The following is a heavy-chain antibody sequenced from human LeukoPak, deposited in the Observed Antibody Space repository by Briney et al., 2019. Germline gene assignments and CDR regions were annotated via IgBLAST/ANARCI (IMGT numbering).Heavy chain of an antibody. V-gene: IGHV4-59*01. CDR1: GGSISTYY. CDR2: IDYRGST. CDR3: ARSRSGYSYDHAAFEI. J-gene: IGHJ3*02. Sequence: SETLSLTYTVSGGSISTYYWSWVRQPPGKGLEWIAYIDYRGSTTYNPSLRSRVTISVDTSRNQFSLRLTSVTAADTAVYYCARSRSGYSYDHAAFEIWGQGTMVTVSS. D-gene: IGHD5-18*01.